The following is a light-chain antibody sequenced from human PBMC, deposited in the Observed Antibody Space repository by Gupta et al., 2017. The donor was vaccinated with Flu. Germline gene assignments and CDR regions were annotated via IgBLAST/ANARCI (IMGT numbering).Light chain of an antibody. V-gene: IGKV1-33*01. CDR3: QQYDNLLWT. Sequence: DIQMTQSPSSLSASVGDRVTITCQASQDISNYLNWYQQKPGKAPKLLIYDASNLETGVPSRFSGSGSGTEITFTISSLQPEDIATYYCQQYDNLLWTFGQGTKLEIK. CDR2: DAS. CDR1: QDISNY. J-gene: IGKJ2*02.